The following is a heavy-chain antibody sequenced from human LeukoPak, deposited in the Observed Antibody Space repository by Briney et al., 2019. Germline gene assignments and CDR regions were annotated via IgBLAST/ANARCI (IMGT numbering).Heavy chain of an antibody. CDR1: GFTLSRYE. Sequence: GGSLRLSCAASGFTLSRYEMIWVRQAPGKGLEWISYLSNNDNSIRYAESVKGRFTISRDNAENSLYLQMNSLRVEDTAVYFCARQNYYDSTAYYYFHSWGQGTLVAVSS. CDR3: ARQNYYDSTAYYYFHS. V-gene: IGHV3-48*03. CDR2: LSNNDNSI. D-gene: IGHD3-22*01. J-gene: IGHJ4*02.